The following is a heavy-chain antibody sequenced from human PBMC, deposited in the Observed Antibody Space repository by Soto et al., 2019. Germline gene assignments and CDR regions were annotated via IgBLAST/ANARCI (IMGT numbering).Heavy chain of an antibody. CDR1: GGSVSSGSYY. Sequence: QVQLQESGPGLVKPSETLSLTCTVSGGSVSSGSYYWSWIRQPPGKGLEWIGYIYYSGSTNYNPSLKRRVTISVDTSKNQVSLKLSSVTAADTAVYYCANIAVAGHYYYYGMDVWGQGTTVTVSS. D-gene: IGHD6-19*01. CDR2: IYYSGST. V-gene: IGHV4-61*01. CDR3: ANIAVAGHYYYYGMDV. J-gene: IGHJ6*02.